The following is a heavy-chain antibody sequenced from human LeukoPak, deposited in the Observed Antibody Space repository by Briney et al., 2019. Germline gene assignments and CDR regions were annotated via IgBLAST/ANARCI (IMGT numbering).Heavy chain of an antibody. Sequence: SQTLSLTSAISGDSVSSNSAAWNWIRQSPTRGLEWLGRTYYRFKWYNDYAVSVKSRITINPDTSKNPFSLQLNSVTPEDTAVYYCARGYDYYDSSGYYPFDYWGQGTLVTVSS. J-gene: IGHJ4*02. CDR3: ARGYDYYDSSGYYPFDY. CDR1: GDSVSSNSAA. V-gene: IGHV6-1*01. D-gene: IGHD3-22*01. CDR2: TYYRFKWYN.